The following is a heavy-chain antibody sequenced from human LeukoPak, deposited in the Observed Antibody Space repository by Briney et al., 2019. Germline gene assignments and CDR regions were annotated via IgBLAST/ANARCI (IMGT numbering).Heavy chain of an antibody. CDR1: GYTFTGYY. CDR2: INPNSGDT. Sequence: ASVKVSCKASGYTFTGYYMHWVRQAPGQGLECMGWINPNSGDTNYAQKFQGRVTMTRDTSISTAYMELSSLRSDDTAVYYCSRDFGEPTGYYMDVWGKGTTVTVSS. D-gene: IGHD3-3*01. J-gene: IGHJ6*03. CDR3: SRDFGEPTGYYMDV. V-gene: IGHV1-2*02.